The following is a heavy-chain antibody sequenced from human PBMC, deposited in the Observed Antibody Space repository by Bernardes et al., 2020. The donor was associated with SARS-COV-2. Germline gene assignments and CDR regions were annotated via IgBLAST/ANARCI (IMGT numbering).Heavy chain of an antibody. Sequence: ASVKVSCKASGSTFTSYAMNWVRQAPGQGLEWMGWLNTNTGNPTYAQGFTGRFVFSLDTSVSTAYLQISSLKAEDTAVYYCARFTPHYDSSGYYAGLDYWGQGTLVTVSS. CDR3: ARFTPHYDSSGYYAGLDY. CDR2: LNTNTGNP. V-gene: IGHV7-4-1*02. CDR1: GSTFTSYA. D-gene: IGHD3-22*01. J-gene: IGHJ4*02.